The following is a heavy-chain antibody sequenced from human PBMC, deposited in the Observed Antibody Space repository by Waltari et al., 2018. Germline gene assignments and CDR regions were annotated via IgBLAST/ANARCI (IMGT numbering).Heavy chain of an antibody. J-gene: IGHJ5*02. CDR1: GDSVSNTYW. Sequence: QLQLQESGPGLVEPSGTLSLSCAVSGDSVSNTYWWSWVRQSSQKGLEWIGQVHGSGRSNYSPSLASRVTVSLDTSKHAFSLKVTSATAADTAVYYCARDRGRGLYLDTWGPGTLVTVSP. V-gene: IGHV4-4*02. CDR3: ARDRGRGLYLDT. D-gene: IGHD3-22*01. CDR2: VHGSGRS.